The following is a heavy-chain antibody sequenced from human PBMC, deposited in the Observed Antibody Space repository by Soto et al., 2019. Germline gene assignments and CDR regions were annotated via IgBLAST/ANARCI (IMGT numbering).Heavy chain of an antibody. CDR1: GGSFSGYY. CDR3: VSQRTTVPTQAYFDY. V-gene: IGHV4-34*01. Sequence: SETLSLTCAVYGGSFSGYYWSWIRQPPGKGLEWIGEINHSGSTNYDPSLKSRVTISVDTSKNRFSLSLNSVTASDTAVYFCVSQRTTVPTQAYFDYWGPGALVTVSS. J-gene: IGHJ4*02. CDR2: INHSGST. D-gene: IGHD4-17*01.